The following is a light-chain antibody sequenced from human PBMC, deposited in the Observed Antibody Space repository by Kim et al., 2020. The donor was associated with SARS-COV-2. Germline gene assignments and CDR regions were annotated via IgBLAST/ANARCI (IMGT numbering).Light chain of an antibody. CDR2: HAS. CDR1: QSVNRN. J-gene: IGKJ4*01. Sequence: ATLSLDPGERATLFCRASQSVNRNYLAWYQQKPGQPPRLLIYHASTRATGIPARFRGSGSGTEFTLTISSLQSEDFAVYYCQYETFGGGTKVDIK. CDR3: QYET. V-gene: IGKV3-15*01.